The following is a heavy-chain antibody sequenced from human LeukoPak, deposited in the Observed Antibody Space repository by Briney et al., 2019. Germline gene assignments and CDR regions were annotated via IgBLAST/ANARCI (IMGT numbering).Heavy chain of an antibody. CDR1: EFTFSSYA. Sequence: PGGSLRLSCAASEFTFSSYAMSWVRQAPGKGLEWVSGISGSGGSTYYADSVKGRFTISRDNSKNTLYLQMNSLRAEDTAVYYCAKVREPNEYSYGYNYWGQGTLVTVSS. CDR2: ISGSGGST. D-gene: IGHD5-18*01. CDR3: AKVREPNEYSYGYNY. V-gene: IGHV3-23*01. J-gene: IGHJ4*02.